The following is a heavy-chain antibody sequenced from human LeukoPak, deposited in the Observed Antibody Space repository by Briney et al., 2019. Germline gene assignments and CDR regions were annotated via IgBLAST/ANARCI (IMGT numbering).Heavy chain of an antibody. V-gene: IGHV3-7*01. D-gene: IGHD6-13*01. J-gene: IGHJ4*02. CDR3: ARLVLSRSWFDDF. Sequence: PGGSLRLSCAASGFTFSSYWMSWVRQAPGKGLEWVANIKGDGSAKYYVDSVKGRFTITRDNAKSSQFLQMNSLRAEDTAVYYCARLVLSRSWFDDFWGQGTLVTVSS. CDR2: IKGDGSAK. CDR1: GFTFSSYW.